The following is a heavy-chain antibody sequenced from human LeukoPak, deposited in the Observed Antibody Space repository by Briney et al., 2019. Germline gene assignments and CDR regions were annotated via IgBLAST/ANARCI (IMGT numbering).Heavy chain of an antibody. Sequence: SETLSLTCTVSGGSISSYYWSWIRQPPGKGLEWIGYIYYSGSTNYNPSLKSRVTMSVDTSKNQFSLQLNSVTPEDTAVYYCARGPQLVGYYYIDVWGKGTTVTVSS. CDR2: IYYSGST. D-gene: IGHD6-13*01. V-gene: IGHV4-59*12. CDR3: ARGPQLVGYYYIDV. CDR1: GGSISSYY. J-gene: IGHJ6*03.